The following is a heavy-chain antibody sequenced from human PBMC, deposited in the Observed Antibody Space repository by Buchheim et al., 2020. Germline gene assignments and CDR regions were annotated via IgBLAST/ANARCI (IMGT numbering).Heavy chain of an antibody. CDR3: ARASPTYSNLFDY. D-gene: IGHD4-11*01. Sequence: QVQLQESGPGLVKPSETLSLTCTVSGGSISSYYWSWIRQPPGKGLEWIGYIYYSGSTNYNPSLKSRVTISVDTSKNQFSLKLSSVTAADTAVYYCARASPTYSNLFDYWGQGTL. CDR2: IYYSGST. J-gene: IGHJ4*02. V-gene: IGHV4-59*01. CDR1: GGSISSYY.